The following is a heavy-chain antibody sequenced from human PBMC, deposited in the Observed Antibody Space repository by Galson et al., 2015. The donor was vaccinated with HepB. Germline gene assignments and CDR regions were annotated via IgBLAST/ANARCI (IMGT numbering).Heavy chain of an antibody. D-gene: IGHD2-2*01. CDR1: GYTFTSYY. CDR2: INPSGGST. Sequence: SVKVSCKASGYTFTSYYMHWVRQAPGQGLEWMGIINPSGGSTSYAQKFQGRVTMTRDTSTSTVYMELSSLRSEDTAVYYCAREARDSPYCSSTSCLPWWYFDLWGRGTLVTVSS. V-gene: IGHV1-46*01. CDR3: AREARDSPYCSSTSCLPWWYFDL. J-gene: IGHJ2*01.